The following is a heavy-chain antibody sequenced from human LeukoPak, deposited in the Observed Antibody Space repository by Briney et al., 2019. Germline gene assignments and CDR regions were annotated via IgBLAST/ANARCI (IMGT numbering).Heavy chain of an antibody. Sequence: GGSLRLSCAGSGFTFSRNSMNWVRQAPGKGLEWVSSISSSSSYIYYADSVKGRFTISRDNAENSLYLQMNSLRAEDTAVYYCARGLDNYGYKFDYWGQGTLVTVSS. D-gene: IGHD5-18*01. V-gene: IGHV3-21*06. CDR1: GFTFSRNS. J-gene: IGHJ4*02. CDR3: ARGLDNYGYKFDY. CDR2: ISSSSSYI.